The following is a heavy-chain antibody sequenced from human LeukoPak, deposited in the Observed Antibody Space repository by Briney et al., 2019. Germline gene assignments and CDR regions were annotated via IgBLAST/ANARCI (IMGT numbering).Heavy chain of an antibody. J-gene: IGHJ4*02. D-gene: IGHD1-26*01. V-gene: IGHV3-74*01. CDR1: GFTFSSSW. CDR3: VRDGVGAPPFDY. CDR2: INSDGSST. Sequence: GGSLRLSCAASGFTFSSSWMHWVRQAPEKGLVWVSRINSDGSSTSYADSVKGRFTISRDNAKNTLFLQMNSLRAEDTAVYYCVRDGVGAPPFDYWGQGALVTVSS.